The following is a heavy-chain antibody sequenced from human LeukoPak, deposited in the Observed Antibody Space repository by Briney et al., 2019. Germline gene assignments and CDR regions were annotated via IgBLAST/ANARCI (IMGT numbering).Heavy chain of an antibody. V-gene: IGHV3-7*01. J-gene: IGHJ6*03. CDR2: IKQDGSEK. D-gene: IGHD6-19*01. Sequence: GGSLRLSCAASGFTFSSYWMSWVRQAPGKGLEWVANIKQDGSEKYYVDSVKGRFTISRDNAKNSLYLQMNSLRAEDTAVYYCAREGSDWNYYYYMDVWGKGTTVTVSS. CDR3: AREGSDWNYYYYMDV. CDR1: GFTFSSYW.